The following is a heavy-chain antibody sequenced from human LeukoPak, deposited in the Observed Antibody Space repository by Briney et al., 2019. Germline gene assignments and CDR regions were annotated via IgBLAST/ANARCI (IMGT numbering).Heavy chain of an antibody. CDR3: ARGLPYYYDYVWGSYRSYYFDY. V-gene: IGHV4-34*01. Sequence: PSETLSLTCAVYGGSFSGYYWSWIRQPPGKGLEWIGEINHSGSTNYNPSLKSRVTISVDTSKNQFSLKLSSVTAADTAVYYCARGLPYYYDYVWGSYRSYYFDYWGQGTLVTVSS. CDR1: GGSFSGYY. J-gene: IGHJ4*02. CDR2: INHSGST. D-gene: IGHD3-16*02.